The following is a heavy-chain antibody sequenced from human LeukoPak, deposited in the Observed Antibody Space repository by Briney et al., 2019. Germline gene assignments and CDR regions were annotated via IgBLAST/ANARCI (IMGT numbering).Heavy chain of an antibody. CDR2: IYYSGST. J-gene: IGHJ1*01. Sequence: PSETLSLTCTVFGGSISSYYWSWIRQPPGKGLEWIGYIYYSGSTNYNPSLKSRVTISVDTSKNQFSLKLSSVTAADTAVYYCARLGYSSSSEYFQHWGQGTLVTVSS. V-gene: IGHV4-59*08. CDR3: ARLGYSSSSEYFQH. CDR1: GGSISSYY. D-gene: IGHD6-13*01.